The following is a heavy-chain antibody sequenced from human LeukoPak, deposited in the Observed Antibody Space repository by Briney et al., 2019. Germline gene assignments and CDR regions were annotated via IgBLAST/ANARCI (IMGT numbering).Heavy chain of an antibody. D-gene: IGHD4-17*01. CDR3: ARGDYGNYYGMDV. J-gene: IGHJ6*02. CDR1: GGSFSGYY. Sequence: SETLSLTCAVYGGSFSGYYWSWIRQPPGKGLEWIGEINHSGSTNYNPSLKSRVTISVDTSKNQFSLKLSSVTAADTAVYYCARGDYGNYYGMDVWGQGTTVTVSS. CDR2: INHSGST. V-gene: IGHV4-34*01.